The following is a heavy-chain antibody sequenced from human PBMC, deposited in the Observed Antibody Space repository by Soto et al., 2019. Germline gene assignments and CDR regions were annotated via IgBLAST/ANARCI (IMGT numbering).Heavy chain of an antibody. D-gene: IGHD6-13*01. V-gene: IGHV1-8*01. CDR2: MNPNSGNT. J-gene: IGHJ4*02. CDR3: AREERSWYDY. Sequence: QVQLVQSGAEVKKPGASVKVSCKASGYTFTSYDINWVRHATGQGREWMGWMNPNSGNTGYAQKFQGRVIMTRNNSTSTAYMELRSLRSEDTAVYYCAREERSWYDYWGQGTLVTVSS. CDR1: GYTFTSYD.